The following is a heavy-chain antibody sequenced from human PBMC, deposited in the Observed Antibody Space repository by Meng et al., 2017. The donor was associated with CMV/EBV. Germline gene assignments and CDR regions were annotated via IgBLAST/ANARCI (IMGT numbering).Heavy chain of an antibody. CDR2: INSDGSST. D-gene: IGHD1-26*01. J-gene: IGHJ4*02. CDR1: FTYSSYW. V-gene: IGHV3/OR16-13*01. CDR3: AREVEGAIFSVTENNDY. Sequence: FTYSSYWMHWVRQAPGKGLVWVSRINSDGSSTSYADSMKGQFTISRDNAKNTLYLQMNSLRSDDTAVYYCAREVEGAIFSVTENNDYWGQGTLVTVSS.